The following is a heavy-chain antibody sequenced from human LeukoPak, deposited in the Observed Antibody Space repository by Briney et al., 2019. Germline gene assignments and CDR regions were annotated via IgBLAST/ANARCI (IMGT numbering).Heavy chain of an antibody. D-gene: IGHD1-26*01. CDR3: ARDSSGSYLNYYYYYMDV. CDR2: ISGSGSTI. Sequence: GGSLRLSCAASGFTFSSYEMNWVRQAPGKGLQWVSYISGSGSTIYYADSVKGRFTISRDNAKNSLYLQMNSLRAEDTAVYYCARDSSGSYLNYYYYYMDVWGKGTTVTVSS. J-gene: IGHJ6*03. CDR1: GFTFSSYE. V-gene: IGHV3-48*03.